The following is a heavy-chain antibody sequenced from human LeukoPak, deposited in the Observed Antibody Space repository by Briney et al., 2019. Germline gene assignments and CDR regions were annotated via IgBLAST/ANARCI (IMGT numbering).Heavy chain of an antibody. CDR3: AREGDSLDYYYYYYIDV. CDR2: ISSSGSTI. D-gene: IGHD3-22*01. Sequence: GGSLRLSCAASGFTFSSYEMNWVRQAPGKGLEWVSYISSSGSTIYYADSVKGRFTISRDNAKNSLYLQMNSLRAEDTAVYYCAREGDSLDYYYYYYIDVWGKGTTVTVSS. CDR1: GFTFSSYE. J-gene: IGHJ6*03. V-gene: IGHV3-48*03.